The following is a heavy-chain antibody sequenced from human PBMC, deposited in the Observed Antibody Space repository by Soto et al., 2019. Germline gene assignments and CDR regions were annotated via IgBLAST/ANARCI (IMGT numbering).Heavy chain of an antibody. Sequence: PSQTLSLTCAISGDSVSNNTASWNWIRQSPSRGLEWLGRTYFRSKWYNDYAVSVKSRIIINPDTSNNQFSPQLNSVTPEDTAVYFCAKGDNLGPKTGYAFDPWGQGSRVTVS. CDR3: AKGDNLGPKTGYAFDP. CDR1: GDSVSNNTAS. V-gene: IGHV6-1*01. CDR2: TYFRSKWYN. D-gene: IGHD5-12*01. J-gene: IGHJ5*02.